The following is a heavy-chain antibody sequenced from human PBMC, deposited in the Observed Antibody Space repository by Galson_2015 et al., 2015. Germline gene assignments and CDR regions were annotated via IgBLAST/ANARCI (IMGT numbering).Heavy chain of an antibody. CDR2: IYFSGST. Sequence: ETLSLTCSVSGGSINSYYWSWIRQPPGTGLEWIGYIYFSGSTSYSPSLKSRVTISLETSKKQLSLKLRSVTAADTARYFCARDHSAMARGVLDYFYAMDVWGQGTTVTVSS. CDR3: ARDHSAMARGVLDYFYAMDV. V-gene: IGHV4-59*01. CDR1: GGSINSYY. D-gene: IGHD3-10*01. J-gene: IGHJ6*02.